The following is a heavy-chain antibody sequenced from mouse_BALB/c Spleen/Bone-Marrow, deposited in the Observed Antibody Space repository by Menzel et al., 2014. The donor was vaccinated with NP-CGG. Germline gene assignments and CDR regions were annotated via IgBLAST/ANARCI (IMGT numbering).Heavy chain of an antibody. V-gene: IGHV5-6-2*01. D-gene: IGHD1-1*01. CDR1: GFTFSSYY. CDR3: ARRFTTGVTTGAMDY. J-gene: IGHJ4*01. CDR2: INSNGGGT. Sequence: EVQGVESGGGLVKLGGSLKLSCAASGFTFSSYYMSWVRQTPEKRLELVAAINSNGGGTYYPDTVKGRFTISRDNAKNTLYLQMSSLRSEDTALYYCARRFTTGVTTGAMDYWGQGTSVTVSS.